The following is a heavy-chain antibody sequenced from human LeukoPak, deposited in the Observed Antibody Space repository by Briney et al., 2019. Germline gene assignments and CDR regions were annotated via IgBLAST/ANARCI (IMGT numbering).Heavy chain of an antibody. CDR2: MNPNSGNT. V-gene: IGHV1-8*01. CDR3: ARYKRAIGLRRYYYYGMDV. J-gene: IGHJ6*02. D-gene: IGHD1-1*01. Sequence: GASVKVSCKASGYTFTSYDINWVRQATGQGLEWMGWMNPNSGNTGYAQKFQGRVTMTRNTSISTAYMELSSLRSEDTAVYYCARYKRAIGLRRYYYYGMDVWGQGTTVTVS. CDR1: GYTFTSYD.